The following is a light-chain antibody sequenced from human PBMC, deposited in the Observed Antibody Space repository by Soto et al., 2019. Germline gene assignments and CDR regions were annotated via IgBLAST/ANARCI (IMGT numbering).Light chain of an antibody. J-gene: IGKJ2*01. V-gene: IGKV3-11*01. CDR1: QSVGSY. CDR2: DSS. Sequence: EIVLTQSPATLSLSPGERATLSCRASQSVGSYLAWYQQKPGQAPRLLIYDSSNRATGIPARFSGSGSGTDFTLTISSLEPEDFAVHYCQQRRNWPIYTFGQGTKLEIK. CDR3: QQRRNWPIYT.